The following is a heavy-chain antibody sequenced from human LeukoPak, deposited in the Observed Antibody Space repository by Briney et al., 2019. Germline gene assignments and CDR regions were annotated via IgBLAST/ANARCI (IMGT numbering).Heavy chain of an antibody. Sequence: GESLKISCKGSGYSFTSYWIGWVRQMPGKGLEWMGIIYPGDSDTRYSPSFQGQVTISADKSISTAYLQWSSLKASDTAMYYCVRQRIPGIAVAGTDYWGQGTLVTVSS. CDR3: VRQRIPGIAVAGTDY. V-gene: IGHV5-51*01. J-gene: IGHJ4*02. CDR1: GYSFTSYW. D-gene: IGHD6-19*01. CDR2: IYPGDSDT.